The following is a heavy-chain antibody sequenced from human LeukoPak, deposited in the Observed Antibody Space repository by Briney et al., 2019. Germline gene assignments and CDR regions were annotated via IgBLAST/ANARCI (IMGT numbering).Heavy chain of an antibody. J-gene: IGHJ3*02. V-gene: IGHV4-59*01. CDR3: ALSRGGYYDSRSPSWAFDI. CDR2: IYNSGST. Sequence: PSETLSLTCTVSGGSISSYYWSWIRQPPGKGLEWIGYIYNSGSTNYNPSLKSRVTMSGDTSKNQFSLKLSSVTAADTAVYYCALSRGGYYDSRSPSWAFDIWGQGTMDTVSS. CDR1: GGSISSYY. D-gene: IGHD3-22*01.